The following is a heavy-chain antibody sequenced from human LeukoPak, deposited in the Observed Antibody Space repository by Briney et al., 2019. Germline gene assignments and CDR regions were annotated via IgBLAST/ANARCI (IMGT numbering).Heavy chain of an antibody. CDR3: GRDPNGDYVGAFEF. V-gene: IGHV3-23*01. D-gene: IGHD4-17*01. Sequence: GGSLRLSCVASDFTFATYAMTWVRLTPGKGLEWVSSIGGRGRYTIYADSVRGPFTVSRDNSKNTLYLQMNSLRAEDTAVYYCGRDPNGDYVGAFEFWGQGTLVSVSS. J-gene: IGHJ3*01. CDR2: IGGRGRYT. CDR1: DFTFATYA.